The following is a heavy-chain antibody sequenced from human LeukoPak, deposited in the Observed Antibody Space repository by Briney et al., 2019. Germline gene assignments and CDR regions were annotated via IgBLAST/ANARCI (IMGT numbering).Heavy chain of an antibody. CDR1: GFTFSSYA. CDR2: ISGSGGST. CDR3: AKDRGYYDSSGYYLSYFDY. Sequence: GGSLRLSCAASGFTFSSYAMSWVRQAPGKGLEWVSAISGSGGSTYYADSVKGRFTISRVNSKNTLYLQMNSLRAEDTAVYYCAKDRGYYDSSGYYLSYFDYWGQGTLVTVSS. D-gene: IGHD3-22*01. V-gene: IGHV3-23*01. J-gene: IGHJ4*02.